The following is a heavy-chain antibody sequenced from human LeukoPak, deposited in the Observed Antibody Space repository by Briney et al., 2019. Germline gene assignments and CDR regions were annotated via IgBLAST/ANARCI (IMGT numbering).Heavy chain of an antibody. V-gene: IGHV1-69*13. D-gene: IGHD3-9*01. CDR1: GYTFTSYA. J-gene: IGHJ6*02. Sequence: GASVKVSCKASGYTFTSYAISWVRQAPGQGLEWMGGIIPIFGTANYAQKFQGRVTITADESTSTAYMELSSLRSEDTAVYYCARFFSRRPVLRYFDWLSNDLPSGYYYGMDVWGQGTTVTVSS. CDR3: ARFFSRRPVLRYFDWLSNDLPSGYYYGMDV. CDR2: IIPIFGTA.